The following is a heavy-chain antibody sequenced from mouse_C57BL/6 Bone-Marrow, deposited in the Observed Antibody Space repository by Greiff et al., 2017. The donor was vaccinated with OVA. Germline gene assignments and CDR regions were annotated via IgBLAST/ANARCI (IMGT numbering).Heavy chain of an antibody. V-gene: IGHV3-6*01. CDR1: GYSITSGYY. D-gene: IGHD1-1*01. CDR3: ARDYYGIFDY. Sequence: EVQLQQSGPGLVKPSQSLSLTCSVTGYSITSGYYWNWIRQFPGNKLEWMGYISYDGSNNYNPSLKNRISITRDTSKNQFFLKLNSVTTEDTATYYCARDYYGIFDYWGQGTTLTVSS. J-gene: IGHJ2*01. CDR2: ISYDGSN.